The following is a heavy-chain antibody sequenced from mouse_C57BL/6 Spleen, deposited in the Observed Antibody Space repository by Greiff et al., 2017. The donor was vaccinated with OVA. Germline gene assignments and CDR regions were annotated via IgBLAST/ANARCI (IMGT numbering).Heavy chain of an antibody. D-gene: IGHD2-4*01. CDR2: IWSGGST. V-gene: IGHV2-2*01. Sequence: QVQLQQSGPGLVQPSQSLSITCTVSGFSLTSYGVHWVRQSPGKGLEWLGVIWSGGSTDYNAAFISRLSISKDNSKSQVFFKMNSLQADDTAIYYCARKDAYDYDERTWFAYWGQGTLVTVSA. CDR3: ARKDAYDYDERTWFAY. CDR1: GFSLTSYG. J-gene: IGHJ3*01.